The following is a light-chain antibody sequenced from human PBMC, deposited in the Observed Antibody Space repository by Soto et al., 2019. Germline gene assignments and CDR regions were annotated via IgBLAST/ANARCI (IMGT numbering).Light chain of an antibody. V-gene: IGKV1-5*01. J-gene: IGKJ4*01. CDR1: QSINNL. CDR3: QQYDSYPLT. CDR2: DVS. Sequence: DVQMTQSPSTLSASVGDRVTITCRASQSINNLLAWYQQKPGKAPKFLIYDVSTLESGVPSRFSGSGSGTEFTLTISTLQPEDFATYYCQQYDSYPLTVGGGTKGDIK.